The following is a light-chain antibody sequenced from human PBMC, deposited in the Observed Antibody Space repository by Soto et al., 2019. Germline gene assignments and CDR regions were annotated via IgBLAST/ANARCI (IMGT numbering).Light chain of an antibody. V-gene: IGKV3-20*01. CDR1: QSVSSTF. CDR3: QQCDTSPWT. J-gene: IGKJ1*01. Sequence: EIVLTQSPGTLSLSPGERATFSCRASQSVSSTFLAWYQQKPGQAPRLLIYGASSRATGIPDRFSGSGSGTDFTLAISRLEPGDSAVYFCQQCDTSPWTFGQGTKVDIK. CDR2: GAS.